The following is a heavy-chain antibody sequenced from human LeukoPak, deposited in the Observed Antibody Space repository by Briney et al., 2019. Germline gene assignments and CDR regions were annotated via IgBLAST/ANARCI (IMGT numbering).Heavy chain of an antibody. J-gene: IGHJ4*02. CDR1: GGTFGSYG. V-gene: IGHV1-69*04. D-gene: IGHD6-13*01. CDR3: ARVRAAAGTGWSDY. CDR2: IIPILGIA. Sequence: SVKVSCKASGGTFGSYGISWVRQAPGQGLEWMGRIIPILGIANYGQKFLGRITITADKSTSTAYMELSSLRSEDTAVYYCARVRAAAGTGWSDYWGQGTLVTVSS.